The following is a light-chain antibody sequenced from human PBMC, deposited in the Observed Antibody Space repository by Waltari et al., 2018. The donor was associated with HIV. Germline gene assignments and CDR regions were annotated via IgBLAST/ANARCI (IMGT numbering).Light chain of an antibody. CDR1: SSDVGGHSY. Sequence: QSALTQPPSASGSPGQAVTISCTGTSSDVGGHSYVSWYQQHPGKAPRLIISEVTKRPSGGPDRFSGSKSGNTASLTVSGLQAEEEGDYFCSSYSGRNRSVIFGGGTRVTVL. CDR2: EVT. V-gene: IGLV2-8*01. J-gene: IGLJ2*01. CDR3: SSYSGRNRSVI.